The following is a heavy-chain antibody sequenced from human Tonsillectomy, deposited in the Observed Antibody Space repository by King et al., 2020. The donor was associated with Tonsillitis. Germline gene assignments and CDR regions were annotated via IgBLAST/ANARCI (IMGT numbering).Heavy chain of an antibody. CDR1: GFTFTGYY. Sequence: VQLVESGADVKKPGASVKVSCKASGFTFTGYYIHWGRQAPGQGLEWMGWVNPNSGVTNYAQRFQGRGTMTRDTAISRAYMELSRLTSDDTAMFYCARDVGGYSYGLFNYWGQGTLVTVSS. CDR3: ARDVGGYSYGLFNY. D-gene: IGHD5-18*01. J-gene: IGHJ4*02. CDR2: VNPNSGVT. V-gene: IGHV1-2*02.